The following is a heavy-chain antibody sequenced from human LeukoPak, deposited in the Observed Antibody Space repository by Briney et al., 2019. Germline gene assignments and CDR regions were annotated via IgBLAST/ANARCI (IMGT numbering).Heavy chain of an antibody. CDR3: ASFYYGSGSLLNH. J-gene: IGHJ5*02. D-gene: IGHD3-10*01. CDR1: GFTVSSNY. CDR2: IYSGGST. V-gene: IGHV3-66*01. Sequence: PGGSLRLSCAASGFTVSSNYMSWVRQAPGKGLEWVSVIYSGGSTYYADSVKGRFTISRDNPKNTLYLQMNSLRAEDTAVYYCASFYYGSGSLLNHWGQGTLVTVSS.